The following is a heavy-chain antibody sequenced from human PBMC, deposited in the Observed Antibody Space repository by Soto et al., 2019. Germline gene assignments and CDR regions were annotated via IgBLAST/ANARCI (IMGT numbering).Heavy chain of an antibody. CDR1: GLSVNIYW. J-gene: IGHJ6*02. CDR3: AGGMAGLDV. V-gene: IGHV3-74*01. CDR2: INSDGSHT. Sequence: EVQLVESGGGLVQRGGSLSLSCAASGLSVNIYWMHWVRQVPGKGLVWLARINSDGSHTIYVDSVKGRFTISRDNAKNTVLLQMDSLRDEDTGVYYCAGGMAGLDVWGQGTTVTVSS.